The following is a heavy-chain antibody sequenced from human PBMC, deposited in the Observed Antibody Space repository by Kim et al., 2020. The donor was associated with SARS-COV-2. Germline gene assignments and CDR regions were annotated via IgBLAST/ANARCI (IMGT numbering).Heavy chain of an antibody. CDR3: ARGDFWSGYYTFDP. CDR1: GGSISSSSYY. Sequence: SETLSLTCTVSGGSISSSSYYWGWIRQPPGKGLEWIGSIYYSGSTYYNPSLKSRVTISVDTSKNQFSLKLSSVTAADTAVYYCARGDFWSGYYTFDPWGQGTLVTVSS. J-gene: IGHJ5*02. CDR2: IYYSGST. D-gene: IGHD3-3*01. V-gene: IGHV4-39*07.